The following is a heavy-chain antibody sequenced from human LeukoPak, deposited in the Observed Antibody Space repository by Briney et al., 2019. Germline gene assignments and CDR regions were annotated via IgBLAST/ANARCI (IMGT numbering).Heavy chain of an antibody. J-gene: IGHJ6*03. Sequence: ASVKVSCKASGYTFTNYYIHWVRQAPGQGLEWMGIINPSGGSTSYAQKFQGRVTMTRDMSTSTVYMELSSLRSEDTAVYYCAHPSSPLQGYYYMDVWGKGTTVTVSS. CDR2: INPSGGST. V-gene: IGHV1-46*01. CDR1: GYTFTNYY. D-gene: IGHD6-19*01. CDR3: AHPSSPLQGYYYMDV.